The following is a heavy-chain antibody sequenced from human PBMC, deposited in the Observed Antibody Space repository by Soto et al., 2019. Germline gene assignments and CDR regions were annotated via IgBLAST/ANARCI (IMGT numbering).Heavy chain of an antibody. CDR2: IIPIFGTA. CDR3: ARGSITGNHYYYYYGMDV. V-gene: IGHV1-69*01. CDR1: GGTFSSYA. Sequence: QVQLVQSGAEVKKPGSSVKVSCKACGGTFSSYAISWVQQAPGQGLEWMGGIIPIFGTANYAQKFQGRVTITADESTSTAYIELSSLRSEDTAVYYCARGSITGNHYYYYYGMDVWGQGTTVTVSS. D-gene: IGHD1-20*01. J-gene: IGHJ6*02.